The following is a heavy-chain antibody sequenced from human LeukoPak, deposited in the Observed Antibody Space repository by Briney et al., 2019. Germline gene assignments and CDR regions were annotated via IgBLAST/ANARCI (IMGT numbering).Heavy chain of an antibody. CDR1: GGSISSSSYY. J-gene: IGHJ4*02. D-gene: IGHD1-26*01. CDR3: ARVQRWELLSAAYYFDY. Sequence: SETLSLTCTVSGGSISSSSYYWGWIRQPPGKGLAWIGSIYYSGSTYYNPSLKSRVTISVDTSKNQFSLKLSSVTAADTAVYYCARVQRWELLSAAYYFDYWGQGTLVTVSS. V-gene: IGHV4-39*01. CDR2: IYYSGST.